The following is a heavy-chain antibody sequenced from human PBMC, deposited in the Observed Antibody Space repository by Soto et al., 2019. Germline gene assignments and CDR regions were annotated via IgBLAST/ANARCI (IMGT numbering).Heavy chain of an antibody. CDR1: GFTFSSYG. CDR2: ISYDGSNK. CDR3: AKEGGIAAAGTPLYYYYGMDV. Sequence: GGSLRLSCAASGFTFSSYGMHWVRQAPGKGLEWVAVISYDGSNKYYADSAKGRFTISRDNSKNTLYLQMNSLRAEDTAVYYCAKEGGIAAAGTPLYYYYGMDVWGQGTTVTVSS. D-gene: IGHD6-13*01. V-gene: IGHV3-30*18. J-gene: IGHJ6*02.